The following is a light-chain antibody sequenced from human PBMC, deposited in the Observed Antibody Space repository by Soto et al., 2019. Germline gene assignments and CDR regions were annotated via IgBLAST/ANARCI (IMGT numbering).Light chain of an antibody. CDR1: QTINNNF. V-gene: IGKV3-20*01. Sequence: EVVMTQSPATMSVSPGERATLSCRASQTINNNFLGWYQQKPGQPPRLLIFAASRRATGIPDRFSGSGSGTDFTLTISRVEPGDFGVYYCQQYGSSPPYTFGLGTKLDIK. J-gene: IGKJ2*01. CDR2: AAS. CDR3: QQYGSSPPYT.